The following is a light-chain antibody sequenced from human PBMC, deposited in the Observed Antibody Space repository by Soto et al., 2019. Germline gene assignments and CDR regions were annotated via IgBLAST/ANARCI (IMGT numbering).Light chain of an antibody. Sequence: EVVMTQSPATLSVSPGERATLSCRASQSVSSNLAWYQQKPGQAPRLLIHGTSTRATGVPARFSGSGSGTESTLIISSLQSEDFAVYYCQQYNYWPPSFSPGTKVDIK. CDR2: GTS. V-gene: IGKV3-15*01. J-gene: IGKJ3*01. CDR3: QQYNYWPPS. CDR1: QSVSSN.